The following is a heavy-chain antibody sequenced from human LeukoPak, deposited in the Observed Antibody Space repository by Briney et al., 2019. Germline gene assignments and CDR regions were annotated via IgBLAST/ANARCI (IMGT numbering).Heavy chain of an antibody. D-gene: IGHD3-16*01. J-gene: IGHJ4*02. CDR1: GGSISSFY. V-gene: IGHV4-4*07. Sequence: SETLSLTCTVSGGSISSFYWSWLAQPAGKGLEWFGRIYTSGSTNYNPSLKSRLTMSVDTSKNQFSLKLSSVTAADTAVYYCAREGGVRGLPDDWGQGTPVTVSS. CDR3: AREGGVRGLPDD. CDR2: IYTSGST.